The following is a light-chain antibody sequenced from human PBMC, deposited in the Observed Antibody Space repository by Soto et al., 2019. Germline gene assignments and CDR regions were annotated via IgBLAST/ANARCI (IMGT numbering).Light chain of an antibody. CDR1: QTISNY. J-gene: IGKJ1*01. Sequence: DIQMTPSPSSLSASVVYRVTITCLASQTISNYLNWYQQKPGKAPKLLIYAASSLQSGVPSRFSGSGSGTDFTLSISSLQPEDFATYYCQKSYSTPRKCGQGNTGAIK. CDR3: QKSYSTPRK. V-gene: IGKV1-39*01. CDR2: AAS.